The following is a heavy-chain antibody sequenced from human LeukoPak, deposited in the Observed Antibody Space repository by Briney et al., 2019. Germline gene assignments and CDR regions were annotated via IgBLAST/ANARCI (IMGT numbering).Heavy chain of an antibody. V-gene: IGHV3-7*01. D-gene: IGHD3-22*01. Sequence: GGSLRLSCAASGFTFSNYWMSWVRQAPGKGLEWVANIKQDGSEKYYVDSVKGRFTISRDNAKNSLYLQMNSLRAEDTAVYYCARGAGSSGYYSLYGYWGQGTLVTVSS. CDR2: IKQDGSEK. J-gene: IGHJ4*02. CDR1: GFTFSNYW. CDR3: ARGAGSSGYYSLYGY.